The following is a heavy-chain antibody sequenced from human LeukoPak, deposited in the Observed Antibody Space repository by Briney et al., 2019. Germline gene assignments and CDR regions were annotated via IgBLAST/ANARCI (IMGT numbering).Heavy chain of an antibody. CDR1: GFTFSSYG. V-gene: IGHV3-30*03. D-gene: IGHD6-13*01. CDR2: ISYDGSNK. J-gene: IGHJ4*02. CDR3: AREPTYSSSWYTSCDY. Sequence: GGSLRLSCAASGFTFSSYGMHWVRQAPGKGLEWVAVISYDGSNKYYADSVKGRFTISRDNSKNTLYLQMNSLRAEDTAVYYCAREPTYSSSWYTSCDYWGQGTLVTVSS.